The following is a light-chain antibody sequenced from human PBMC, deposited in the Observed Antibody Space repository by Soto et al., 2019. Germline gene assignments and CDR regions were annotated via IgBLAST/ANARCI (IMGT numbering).Light chain of an antibody. CDR1: QTVRDGY. Sequence: DIVLTQSPGTLSLSPGERATLSCRASQTVRDGYLAWYQQKPGQAPRLFIYGASARATGIPDRFSGSGSGTEFTLPISGLQPEDVAVYYCQQYGGSMFTFGQGAKLEIK. CDR2: GAS. CDR3: QQYGGSMFT. V-gene: IGKV3-20*01. J-gene: IGKJ2*01.